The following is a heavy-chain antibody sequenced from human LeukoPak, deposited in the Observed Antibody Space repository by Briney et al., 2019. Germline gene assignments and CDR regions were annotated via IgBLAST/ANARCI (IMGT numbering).Heavy chain of an antibody. J-gene: IGHJ6*02. CDR3: ARAPPYSYGYGYYYGMDV. Sequence: SVKVSCKASGGTFSSYAISWVRQAPGQGLEWMGVIIPTFGTANYAQKFQGRVTITADESTSTAYMELSSLRSEDTAVYYCARAPPYSYGYGYYYGMDVWGQGTTVTVSS. CDR1: GGTFSSYA. V-gene: IGHV1-69*01. D-gene: IGHD5-18*01. CDR2: IIPTFGTA.